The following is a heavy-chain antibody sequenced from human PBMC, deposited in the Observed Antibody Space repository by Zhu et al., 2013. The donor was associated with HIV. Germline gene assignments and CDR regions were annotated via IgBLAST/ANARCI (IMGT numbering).Heavy chain of an antibody. Sequence: EVQLVESGEGLVQPGGSLRLSCAASGFTFSSYAMHWVRQAPGKGLEYVSAISSNGGSTYYADSVKGRFTISRDNSKNTLYLQMGSLRAEDMAVYYCARVETNYYYYGMDVWGQGTTVTVSS. CDR1: GFTFSSYA. CDR2: ISSNGGST. CDR3: ARVETNYYYYGMDV. J-gene: IGHJ6*02. V-gene: IGHV3-64*02.